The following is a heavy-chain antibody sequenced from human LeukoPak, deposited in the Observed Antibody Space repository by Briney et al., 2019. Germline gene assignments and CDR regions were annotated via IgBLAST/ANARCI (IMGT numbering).Heavy chain of an antibody. Sequence: GGSLRLSCAASGFTLSSYAMSWVRQAPGKGLEWVSAISGSGGSTYYADSVKGRFTISRDNSKNTLYLQMNSLRAEDTAVYYCAEDRLSGYSGYDIVGVFDYWGQGTLVTVSS. CDR2: ISGSGGST. V-gene: IGHV3-23*01. CDR3: AEDRLSGYSGYDIVGVFDY. CDR1: GFTLSSYA. D-gene: IGHD5-12*01. J-gene: IGHJ4*02.